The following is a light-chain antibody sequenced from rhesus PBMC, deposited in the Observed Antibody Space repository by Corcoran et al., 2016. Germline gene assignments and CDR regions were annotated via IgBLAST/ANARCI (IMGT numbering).Light chain of an antibody. V-gene: IGKV3-10*01. CDR2: GAS. CDR3: YQHSSGYS. CDR1: QSVSSY. Sequence: QVILTQSPATLSLSPGERATLSCRASQSVSSYLAWYQQKPGQAPRLLIYGASSRATGIPDRLSGSGSGTDFPLTVSSLEPEDVGVYHCYQHSSGYSFGQGTKVEIK. J-gene: IGKJ2*01.